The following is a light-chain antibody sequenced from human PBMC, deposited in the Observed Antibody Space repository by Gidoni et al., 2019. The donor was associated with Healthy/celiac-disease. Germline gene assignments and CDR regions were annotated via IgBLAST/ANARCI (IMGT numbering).Light chain of an antibody. CDR1: QSISSY. V-gene: IGKV1-39*01. J-gene: IGKJ1*01. Sequence: DIQMTQSPSSLSASVGDRVTITCRASQSISSYLNWYQQKPGKAPKLLIYAASSLQSGVPSRFSGSGSGTDFTLTISSLQPEDFATYYCQQSQGTFGQGTEVEIK. CDR2: AAS. CDR3: QQSQGT.